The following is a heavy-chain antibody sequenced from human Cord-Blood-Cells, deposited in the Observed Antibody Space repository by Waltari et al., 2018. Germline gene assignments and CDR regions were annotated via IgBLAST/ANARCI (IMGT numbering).Heavy chain of an antibody. V-gene: IGHV3-30-3*01. J-gene: IGHJ4*02. CDR2: ISYDGSNK. CDR1: GFTFSSYA. CDR3: AAQTGY. Sequence: QVQLVESGGGVVQPGRSLSLSCAASGFTFSSYAMHWVRKAPGKGLEWVAVISYDGSNKYYADSGKGRFTISRDNSKNTLYLQMNSLRAEDTAVYYCAAQTGYWGQGTLVTVSS.